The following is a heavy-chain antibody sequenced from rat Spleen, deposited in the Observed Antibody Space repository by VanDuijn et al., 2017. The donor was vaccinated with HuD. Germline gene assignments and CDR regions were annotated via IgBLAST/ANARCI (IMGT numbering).Heavy chain of an antibody. CDR2: ITNTDGST. Sequence: EVQLAETGGGLVQPGRSLKLSCVASGFTFNKYWMTWIRQAPGKGLEWVASITNTDGSTYYPDSVKGRFTISRDNEKVTLFLQMDSLRSEDTATYYCATDYFGGYVLDAWGQGTPVTVSS. D-gene: IGHD1-11*01. J-gene: IGHJ4*01. CDR1: GFTFNKYW. CDR3: ATDYFGGYVLDA. V-gene: IGHV5-31*01.